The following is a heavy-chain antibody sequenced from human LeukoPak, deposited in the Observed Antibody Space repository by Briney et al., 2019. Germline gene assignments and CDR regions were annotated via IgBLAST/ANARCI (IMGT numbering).Heavy chain of an antibody. CDR2: ISGSGGST. J-gene: IGHJ6*02. V-gene: IGHV3-23*01. CDR3: AKDGVYDFWSGYRDYYYGMDV. D-gene: IGHD3-3*01. CDR1: GFTFSSYA. Sequence: GGSLRLSCVASGFTFSSYAMSWVRQAPGKGLEWVSAISGSGGSTYYADSVKGRFTISRDNSKNTLYLQMNSLRAEDTAVYYCAKDGVYDFWSGYRDYYYGMDVWGQGTTVTVSS.